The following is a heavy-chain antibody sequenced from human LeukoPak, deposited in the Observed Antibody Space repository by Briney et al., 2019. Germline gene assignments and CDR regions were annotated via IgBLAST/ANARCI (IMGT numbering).Heavy chain of an antibody. Sequence: PGRSLRLSCAASGFTFSSYGMHWVRQAPGKGLEWVAVIWYDGSNKYYADSVEGRFTISRDNSKNTLYLQMNSLRAEDTAVYYCAKAGGYYDSSGYYLDYWGQGTLVTVSS. J-gene: IGHJ4*02. V-gene: IGHV3-33*06. CDR2: IWYDGSNK. CDR1: GFTFSSYG. CDR3: AKAGGYYDSSGYYLDY. D-gene: IGHD3-22*01.